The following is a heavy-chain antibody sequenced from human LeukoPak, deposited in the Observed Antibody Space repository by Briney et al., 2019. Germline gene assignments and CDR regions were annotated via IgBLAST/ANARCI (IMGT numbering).Heavy chain of an antibody. CDR1: GCTVSSNY. CDR2: IYSGGST. D-gene: IGHD2/OR15-2a*01. CDR3: ARGSGLQPSLLSS. J-gene: IGHJ4*02. Sequence: AGSLRLSCAVSGCTVSSNYMSWVRQAPGKGLEWVSVIYSGGSTYYADSVKGRFTISRDNSKNTLYLQMNSLTAEDTAVYYCARGSGLQPSLLSSWGQGTLVTVSS. V-gene: IGHV3-66*01.